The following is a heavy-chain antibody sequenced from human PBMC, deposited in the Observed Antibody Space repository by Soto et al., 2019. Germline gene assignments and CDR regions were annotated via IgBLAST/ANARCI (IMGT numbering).Heavy chain of an antibody. CDR1: GFTFRSFT. V-gene: IGHV3-30*04. Sequence: QVDLVESGGGVVPPGRSLSVSCAASGFTFRSFTMHWVRQAPGKGLEWVATVSYDGSKAYYADSVRGRFTISRDNSLNTLSLQMDSLRPEDSALYFCARDKDSTYFPPPYFFDSWGQGILVTVSS. CDR2: VSYDGSKA. CDR3: ARDKDSTYFPPPYFFDS. J-gene: IGHJ4*02. D-gene: IGHD4-4*01.